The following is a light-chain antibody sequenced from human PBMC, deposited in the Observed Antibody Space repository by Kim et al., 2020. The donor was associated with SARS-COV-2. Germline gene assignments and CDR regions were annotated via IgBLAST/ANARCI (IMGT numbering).Light chain of an antibody. CDR3: QQYNYVPLT. V-gene: IGKV1-33*01. J-gene: IGKJ3*01. CDR1: QDISKY. Sequence: VSLGDRVTITCRASQDISKYLNWYQQKPGKAPKLLIYDASNLEMGVPSRFSGSGSGTDFAFTISNLQPEDIATYYCQQYNYVPLTFGPGTKVDVK. CDR2: DAS.